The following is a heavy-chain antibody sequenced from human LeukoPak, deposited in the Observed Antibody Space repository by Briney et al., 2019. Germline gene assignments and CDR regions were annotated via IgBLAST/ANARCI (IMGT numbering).Heavy chain of an antibody. CDR3: ARQLYSSATV. Sequence: SETLLLICTVGGGSSSSSYYFWGWIRQPPGKGVEWIGNIYYSGSTYYNPPLKSRVTISVDTSKNQFSLQLSSVTVADTAVYYCARQLYSSATVWGQGTTVTVSS. CDR2: IYYSGST. D-gene: IGHD6-25*01. CDR1: GGSSSSSYYF. V-gene: IGHV4-39*01. J-gene: IGHJ6*02.